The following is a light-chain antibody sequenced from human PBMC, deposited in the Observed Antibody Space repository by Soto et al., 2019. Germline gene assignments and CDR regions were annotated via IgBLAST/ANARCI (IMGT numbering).Light chain of an antibody. Sequence: DFQMTQSPSTLSASVGDRVTITCRASQNINNGVAWYQQKPGKAPKFLIYDASTLPRGVPSRFSGSGFGTEFSITISSLQPDDFGSYYCQPPRTFGQGTKVEIK. V-gene: IGKV1-5*01. CDR3: QPPRT. CDR1: QNINNG. CDR2: DAS. J-gene: IGKJ1*01.